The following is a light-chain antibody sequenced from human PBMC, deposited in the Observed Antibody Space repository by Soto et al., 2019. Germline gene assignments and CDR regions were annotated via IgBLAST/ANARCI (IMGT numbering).Light chain of an antibody. J-gene: IGKJ1*01. Sequence: ETVLTQSPGTLSLSPGERATLSCRASQTVSSSYLAWYQQKPGQAPRLLIYGASSRATGIPDRFSGSGSGTDFTLTISRLEPEDFAVYYCQPYCQQYGSSPPSWTFGQGTRVEIK. CDR2: GAS. V-gene: IGKV3-20*01. CDR1: QTVSSSY. CDR3: QPYCQQYGSSPPSWT.